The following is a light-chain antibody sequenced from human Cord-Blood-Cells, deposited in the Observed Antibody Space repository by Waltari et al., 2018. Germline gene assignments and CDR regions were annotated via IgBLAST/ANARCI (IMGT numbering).Light chain of an antibody. CDR2: DAS. Sequence: DIQMTQSPSSLSASVGDRVTITCQASQDISNYLNWYQQKPGKAPKLLIYDASNLETGVPSRFSGSGSVTDFTVTISRLQPEDIATYYCQPYDNLPFTFGPGTKVDIK. V-gene: IGKV1-33*01. J-gene: IGKJ3*01. CDR3: QPYDNLPFT. CDR1: QDISNY.